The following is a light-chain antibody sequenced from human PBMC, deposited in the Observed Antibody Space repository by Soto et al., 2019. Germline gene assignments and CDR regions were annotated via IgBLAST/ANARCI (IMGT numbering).Light chain of an antibody. J-gene: IGKJ5*01. V-gene: IGKV1-39*01. CDR1: QSISSF. Sequence: DIQMTQSPSSLSASVGDRVTITCRPSQSISSFLNWYQQKPGKAPKLLIYTASNLQSGVPSRFTGSGSGTDFTLTISSLQPEDFATYYCQQSYSTPITFGQGTRQEIK. CDR3: QQSYSTPIT. CDR2: TAS.